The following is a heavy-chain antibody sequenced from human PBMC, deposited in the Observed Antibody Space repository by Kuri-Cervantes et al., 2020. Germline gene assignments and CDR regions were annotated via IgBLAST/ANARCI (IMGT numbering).Heavy chain of an antibody. CDR1: GASVTSGGYY. Sequence: SETLSLTCTVSGASVTSGGYYWSWIRQPPGKRLELIGCISYSGSTYYNPSLKSRVTISVDTSKNQFSLKLSSVTDADTAVYYCARFGESWTDYWGQGTLVTVSS. CDR2: ISYSGST. CDR3: ARFGESWTDY. D-gene: IGHD3-10*01. J-gene: IGHJ4*02. V-gene: IGHV4-61*08.